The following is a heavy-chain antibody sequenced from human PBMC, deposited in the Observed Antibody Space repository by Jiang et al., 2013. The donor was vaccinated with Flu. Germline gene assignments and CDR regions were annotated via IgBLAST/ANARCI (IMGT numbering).Heavy chain of an antibody. V-gene: IGHV4-34*01. J-gene: IGHJ5*02. CDR2: INHSGST. Sequence: LLKPSETLSLTCAVYGGSFSGYYWSWIRQPPGKGLEWIGEINHSGSTNYNPSLKSRVTISVDTSKNQFSLKLSSVTAADTAVYYCARGSGPGATYNWFDPWGQGTLVTVSS. D-gene: IGHD1-26*01. CDR1: GGSFSGYY. CDR3: ARGSGPGATYNWFDP.